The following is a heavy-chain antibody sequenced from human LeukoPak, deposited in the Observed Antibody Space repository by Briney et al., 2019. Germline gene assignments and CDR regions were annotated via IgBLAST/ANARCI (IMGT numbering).Heavy chain of an antibody. CDR1: GGPISSNSYY. J-gene: IGHJ2*01. Sequence: SSETLSLTCTVSGGPISSNSYYWGWIRQPPGKGLEWIGTIYYSGSTYYNPSLKSRVTISVDKSKNQFSLKLSSVTAADTAVYYCARDRGGTGTTDWYFDLWGRGTLVTVSS. CDR3: ARDRGGTGTTDWYFDL. D-gene: IGHD1-1*01. CDR2: IYYSGST. V-gene: IGHV4-39*07.